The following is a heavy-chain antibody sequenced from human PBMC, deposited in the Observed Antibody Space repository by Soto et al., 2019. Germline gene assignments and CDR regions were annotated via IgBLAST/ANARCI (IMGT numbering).Heavy chain of an antibody. J-gene: IGHJ6*02. D-gene: IGHD3-3*01. CDR2: IIPIFGTA. CDR1: GGTFSSYA. V-gene: IGHV1-69*13. Sequence: ASVKVSCKASGGTFSSYAISWVRQAPGQGLEWMGGIIPIFGTANYAQKFQGRVTITADESTSTAYMELSSLRSEDTAVYYCARDLRFLEWLSRTYYYGMDVWGQGTTVTVSS. CDR3: ARDLRFLEWLSRTYYYGMDV.